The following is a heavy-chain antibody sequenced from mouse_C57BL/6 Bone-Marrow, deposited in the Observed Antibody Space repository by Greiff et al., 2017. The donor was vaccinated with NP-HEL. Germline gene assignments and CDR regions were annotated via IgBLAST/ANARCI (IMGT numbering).Heavy chain of an antibody. CDR3: ARSRNYGYDAYYYAMDY. J-gene: IGHJ4*01. V-gene: IGHV1-81*01. CDR2: IYPRSGNT. CDR1: GYTFTSYG. Sequence: QVQLQQSGAELARPGASVKLSCKASGYTFTSYGISWVQQRPGQGLEWIGEIYPRSGNTYYNEKFKGKATLTADKSSSTAYMELRSLTSEDSAVYFCARSRNYGYDAYYYAMDYWGQGTSVTVSS. D-gene: IGHD2-2*01.